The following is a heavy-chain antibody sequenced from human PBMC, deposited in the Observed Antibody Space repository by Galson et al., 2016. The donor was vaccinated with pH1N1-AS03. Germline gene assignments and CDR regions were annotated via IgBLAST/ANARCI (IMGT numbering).Heavy chain of an antibody. V-gene: IGHV4-39*01. CDR3: ARQGDTSMVTDYHYYHMDV. CDR2: MDHSGSS. J-gene: IGHJ6*03. D-gene: IGHD5-18*01. CDR1: DDSIRSSLYY. Sequence: ETLSLTCIVADDSIRSSLYYWGWIRQSTGKGLEWIGSMDHSGSSYYHPSLQSRVTMSVDLSKRHFSLKLTSVTAVDTGVYYCARQGDTSMVTDYHYYHMDVWGKGTTVTVSS.